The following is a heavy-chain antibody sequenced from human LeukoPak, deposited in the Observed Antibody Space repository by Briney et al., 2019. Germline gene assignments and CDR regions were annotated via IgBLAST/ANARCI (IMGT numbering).Heavy chain of an antibody. J-gene: IGHJ4*02. CDR1: GFTFSSYD. D-gene: IGHD3-22*01. V-gene: IGHV3-13*01. CDR2: IGTAGDT. Sequence: GGSLRLSCAASGFTFSSYDMHWVRQVTGKGLEWVSAIGTAGDTYYPGSVKGRFTISRENAKNSLYLQMDSLRAGDTAVYYCARAYDSSAYYDYWGQGTLVTVS. CDR3: ARAYDSSAYYDY.